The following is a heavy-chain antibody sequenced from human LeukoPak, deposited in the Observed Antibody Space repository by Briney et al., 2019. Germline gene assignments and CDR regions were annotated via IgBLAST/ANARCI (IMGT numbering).Heavy chain of an antibody. CDR1: GYTFTSYD. CDR3: ARFNGRGVSNDS. Sequence: ASVKVSCKASGYTFTSYDINWVRQATGQGREWMGWMNPNSGNTGYAQKFQGRVTMTRNTSISTAYMELSSLRSEDTAVYYCARFNGRGVSNDSGGQGPLVTVSA. V-gene: IGHV1-8*01. D-gene: IGHD3-10*01. CDR2: MNPNSGNT. J-gene: IGHJ4*02.